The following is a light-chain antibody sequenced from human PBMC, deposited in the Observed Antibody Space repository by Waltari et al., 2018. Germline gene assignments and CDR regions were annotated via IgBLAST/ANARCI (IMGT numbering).Light chain of an antibody. CDR3: AAWDDSLNAWI. V-gene: IGLV1-44*01. CDR1: PSNLGRTS. J-gene: IGLJ3*02. CDR2: RSD. Sequence: QSLLTQPPSISGAPGQRVTISCSGGPSNLGRTSSNWYGQVPGPAPKLLIFRSDQRPSGVSDRFSGSKSGTSASLTITGLLSADETDYICAAWDDSLNAWIFGGGTRLTVL.